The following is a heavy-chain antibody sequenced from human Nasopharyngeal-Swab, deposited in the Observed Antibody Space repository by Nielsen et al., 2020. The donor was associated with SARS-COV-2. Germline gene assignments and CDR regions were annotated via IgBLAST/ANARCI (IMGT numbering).Heavy chain of an antibody. D-gene: IGHD3-16*01. J-gene: IGHJ4*02. CDR2: VSYDGTNT. V-gene: IGHV3-30-3*02. Sequence: GASLKISCSASGFNFTSYAIHCVRQPPGKGLEWVAVVSYDGTNTFYADSVKGRFAISRDNSKSTVSLQMNSPRSEDTAVYYCAKDRGGRSLDSWGQGTLVTVSS. CDR1: GFNFTSYA. CDR3: AKDRGGRSLDS.